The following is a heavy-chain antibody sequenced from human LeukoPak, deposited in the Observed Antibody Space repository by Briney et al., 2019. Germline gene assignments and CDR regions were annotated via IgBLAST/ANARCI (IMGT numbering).Heavy chain of an antibody. D-gene: IGHD2-8*01. V-gene: IGHV4-31*03. CDR2: IYYSGST. Sequence: KSSQTLSPTCTVSGGSISSGGYYWSWIRQHPGKGLEWIGYIYYSGSTYYNPSLKSRVTISVDTSKNQFSLKLSSVTAADTAVYYCARNGLLMVPDYWGQGTLVTVSS. CDR1: GGSISSGGYY. CDR3: ARNGLLMVPDY. J-gene: IGHJ4*02.